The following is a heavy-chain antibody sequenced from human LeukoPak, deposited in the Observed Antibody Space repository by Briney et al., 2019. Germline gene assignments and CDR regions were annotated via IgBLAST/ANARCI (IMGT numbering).Heavy chain of an antibody. CDR3: AREGQGFGFDY. D-gene: IGHD3-10*01. V-gene: IGHV4-39*07. CDR2: ICYSGST. Sequence: SETLSLTCTVSGGSISSSSYYWGWIRQPPGKGLEWIGSICYSGSTYYNPSLKSRVTISVDTSKNQFSLKLSSVTAADTAVYYCAREGQGFGFDYWGQGTLVTVSS. CDR1: GGSISSSSYY. J-gene: IGHJ4*02.